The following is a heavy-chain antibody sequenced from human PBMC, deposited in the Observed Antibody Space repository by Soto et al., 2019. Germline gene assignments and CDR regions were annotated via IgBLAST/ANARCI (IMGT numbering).Heavy chain of an antibody. CDR3: ARVLSIAAAGHRRGYFDY. Sequence: QVQLQQWGAGLLKPSETLSLTCDVYGGTFSGYYWSWIRQPPGKGLEWIGEINHSGSTNYNPTLKSRVTISVETYKNHFSVKLRSVTAADTAVYYCARVLSIAAAGHRRGYFDYWGQGTLVTVSS. V-gene: IGHV4-34*01. J-gene: IGHJ4*02. CDR1: GGTFSGYY. CDR2: INHSGST. D-gene: IGHD6-13*01.